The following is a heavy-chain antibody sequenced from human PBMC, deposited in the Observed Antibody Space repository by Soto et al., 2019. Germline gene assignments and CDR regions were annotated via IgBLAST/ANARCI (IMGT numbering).Heavy chain of an antibody. CDR2: ISYDGSNK. CDR3: ARARWLQLMGDY. V-gene: IGHV3-30-3*01. J-gene: IGHJ4*02. CDR1: GFTFSSYA. D-gene: IGHD5-12*01. Sequence: QVQLVESGGGVVQPGRSLILSCAASGFTFSSYAMHWVRQAPGKGLEWVAVISYDGSNKYYADSVKGRFTISRDNAKNPVYLQMNILRAEDTAVDYGARARWLQLMGDYWGQGTLVTVSS.